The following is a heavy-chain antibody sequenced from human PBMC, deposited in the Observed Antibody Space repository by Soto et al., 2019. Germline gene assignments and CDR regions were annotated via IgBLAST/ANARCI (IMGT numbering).Heavy chain of an antibody. CDR3: ALDFGEPPWGYFDY. CDR2: IIPILGIA. J-gene: IGHJ4*02. Sequence: QVQLVQSGAEVKKPGSSVKVSCKASGGTFSSYTISWVRQAPGQGLEWMGRIIPILGIANYAQKFQGRVTITADKPTSTAYMELSSLRAEDTAVNDCALDFGEPPWGYFDYRGQGTLVTVSS. D-gene: IGHD3-10*01. V-gene: IGHV1-69*02. CDR1: GGTFSSYT.